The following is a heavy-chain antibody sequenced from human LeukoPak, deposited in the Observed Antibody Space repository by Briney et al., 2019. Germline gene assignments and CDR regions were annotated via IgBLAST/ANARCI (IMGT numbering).Heavy chain of an antibody. D-gene: IGHD5-12*01. CDR2: IYTSGST. CDR3: ARGGFSGYDLDAFDI. CDR1: GGSISSYY. V-gene: IGHV4-4*07. J-gene: IGHJ3*02. Sequence: SETLSVTCTVSGGSISSYYWSWVRQPAGKGLEWIGRIYTSGSTNYNPSLKSRVTMSVDTSKNQFSLKLSSVTAADTAVYYCARGGFSGYDLDAFDIWGQGTMVTVSS.